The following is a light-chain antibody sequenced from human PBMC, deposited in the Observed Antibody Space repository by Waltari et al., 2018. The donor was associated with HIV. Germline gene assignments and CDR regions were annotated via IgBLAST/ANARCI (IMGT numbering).Light chain of an antibody. V-gene: IGLV2-14*01. CDR3: SSYTSSSTLYV. CDR1: SSDVGGYTY. CDR2: EVI. J-gene: IGLJ1*01. Sequence: QSALTQPASVSGSPGQSITISCTGTSSDVGGYTYVSWYQQHPGKAPKLMISEVINRPSVVTNRFSGSKSGNTASLTISGLQVEDEADYYCSSYTSSSTLYVFGTGTKVTVL.